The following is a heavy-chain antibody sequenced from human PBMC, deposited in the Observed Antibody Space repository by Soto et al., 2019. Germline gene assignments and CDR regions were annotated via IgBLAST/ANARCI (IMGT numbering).Heavy chain of an antibody. CDR3: ARWVWGDYYYGMDV. CDR1: GGTFSSYA. CDR2: IIPIFGTA. J-gene: IGHJ6*02. D-gene: IGHD1-26*01. V-gene: IGHV1-69*12. Sequence: QVQLVQSGAEVKKPGSSVKVSCKASGGTFSSYAISWVRQAPGQGLEWMGGIIPIFGTANYAQKLQGRVTNTADESTSTAYMELGSLRSDDTAVYYCARWVWGDYYYGMDVWGQGTTVTVSS.